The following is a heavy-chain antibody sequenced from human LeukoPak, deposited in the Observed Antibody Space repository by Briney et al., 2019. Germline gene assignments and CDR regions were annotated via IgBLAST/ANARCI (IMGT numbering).Heavy chain of an antibody. D-gene: IGHD3-10*01. CDR3: ARDGNYNAVDIDY. CDR2: IKTDGSIT. J-gene: IGHJ4*02. Sequence: PGGSLRLSCAASGFTFSNYWMNWVRQVPGKGLVWVSIIKTDGSITYYADSVKGRFTISRDNARNTLYLQMNSLRAEDTAGYYCARDGNYNAVDIDYWGQGTLVTVSS. CDR1: GFTFSNYW. V-gene: IGHV3-74*01.